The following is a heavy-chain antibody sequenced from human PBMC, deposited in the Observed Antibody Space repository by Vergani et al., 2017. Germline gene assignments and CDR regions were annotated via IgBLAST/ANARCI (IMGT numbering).Heavy chain of an antibody. CDR1: GFTFSSYS. Sequence: EVQLVESGGGQVKRGGSLRLSCAASGFTFSSYSMNWVRQAPGKGLEWVSSISSSSSYIHYSDSLKGRFTISRDNAKSSLYLQMNSLRAEDTAVYYCARGGITMVRGPLDYWGQGTLVTVSS. J-gene: IGHJ4*02. D-gene: IGHD3-10*01. CDR2: ISSSSSYI. CDR3: ARGGITMVRGPLDY. V-gene: IGHV3-21*01.